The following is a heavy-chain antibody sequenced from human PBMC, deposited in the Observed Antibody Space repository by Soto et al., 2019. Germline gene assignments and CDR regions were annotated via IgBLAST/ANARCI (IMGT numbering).Heavy chain of an antibody. V-gene: IGHV4-59*01. CDR2: IYYSGNT. D-gene: IGHD3-10*01. Sequence: SETLCLTGAIGGGSIIMYYWRWIRQAPGEGLEWIGYIYYSGNTNYNPSLKSRVTISVDTSKNQFSLELNSVTAADTAVYFCARGWGITMVRGVILNWFDPWGQGTPVTVSA. CDR3: ARGWGITMVRGVILNWFDP. CDR1: GGSIIMYY. J-gene: IGHJ5*02.